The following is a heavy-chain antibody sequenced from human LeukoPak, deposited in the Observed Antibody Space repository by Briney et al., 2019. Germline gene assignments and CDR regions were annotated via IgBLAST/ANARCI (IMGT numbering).Heavy chain of an antibody. J-gene: IGHJ5*02. CDR1: GXSIRSSTYY. V-gene: IGHV4-39*07. Sequence: PSETLSLTRTVSGXSIRSSTYYWGWIRQPPGKGLEWIGSIFYSGSTYYNPSLKSRVTISVDTSKNQFSLKLNSVTAADTAVYYCARAVMMVRGVIIGGYWFDPWGQGTLVTVSS. D-gene: IGHD3-10*01. CDR2: IFYSGST. CDR3: ARAVMMVRGVIIGGYWFDP.